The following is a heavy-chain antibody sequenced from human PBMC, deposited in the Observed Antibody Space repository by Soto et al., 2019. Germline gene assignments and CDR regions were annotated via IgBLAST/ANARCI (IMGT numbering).Heavy chain of an antibody. Sequence: QVQLVESGGGVVQPGRSLRLSCAASGFTFSSYGMHWVRQAPGKGLEWVAVISYDGSNKYYADSVKGRFTISRDNSKNTLYLQMNSLRAEDTAVYYCANQRYSSGWYEYGPFDYWGQGSLVTVSS. CDR1: GFTFSSYG. J-gene: IGHJ4*02. D-gene: IGHD6-19*01. CDR3: ANQRYSSGWYEYGPFDY. CDR2: ISYDGSNK. V-gene: IGHV3-30*18.